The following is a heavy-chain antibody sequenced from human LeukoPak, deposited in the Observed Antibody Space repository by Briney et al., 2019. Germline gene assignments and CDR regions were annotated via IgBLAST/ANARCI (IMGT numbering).Heavy chain of an antibody. Sequence: GESLKISFKGSGYRFTSHWIGWVRPMPGKGLEWMGIINPADSNTIYSPPSQGQATISADKSISTTYLQWSSLKASDTAMYYCARRYCSGGICYYFDYWGQGTLVTVSS. J-gene: IGHJ4*02. D-gene: IGHD2-15*01. V-gene: IGHV5-51*01. CDR2: INPADSNT. CDR3: ARRYCSGGICYYFDY. CDR1: GYRFTSHW.